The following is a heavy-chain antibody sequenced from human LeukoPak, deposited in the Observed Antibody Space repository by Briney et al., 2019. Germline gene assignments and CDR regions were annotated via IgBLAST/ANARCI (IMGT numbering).Heavy chain of an antibody. CDR1: GFTVSSNY. V-gene: IGHV3-66*01. CDR3: ARESEAVASDAFDI. J-gene: IGHJ3*02. D-gene: IGHD6-19*01. Sequence: GGSLSLSCAASGFTVSSNYMSWVRQAPGKGLEWVSVIYSGGSTYYADSVKGRFTISRDNSKNTLYLQMNSLRAEDTAVYYCARESEAVASDAFDIWGQGTMVTVSS. CDR2: IYSGGST.